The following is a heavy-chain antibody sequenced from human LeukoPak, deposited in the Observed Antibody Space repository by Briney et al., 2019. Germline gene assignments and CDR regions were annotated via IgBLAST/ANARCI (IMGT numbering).Heavy chain of an antibody. J-gene: IGHJ6*02. V-gene: IGHV4-59*12. CDR1: GGSISTYY. CDR2: IHYSGST. Sequence: SETLSLTCTVSGGSISTYYWSWIRQPPGKGLEWIAYIHYSGSTNYNPSLRSRVTISVDTSKNQFSLKLSSVTAADTAVYYCARGSSTSSLYYYYYYGMDVWGQGTTVTVSS. D-gene: IGHD2-2*01. CDR3: ARGSSTSSLYYYYYYGMDV.